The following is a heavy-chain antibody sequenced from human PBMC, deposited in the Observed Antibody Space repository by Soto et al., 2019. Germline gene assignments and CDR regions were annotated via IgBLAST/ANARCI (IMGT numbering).Heavy chain of an antibody. CDR3: APWFGAFDY. CDR1: GFTFSSYG. V-gene: IGHV3-30*03. Sequence: QVRLVESGGGVVQPGRSLRLSCAASGFTFSSYGMHWVRQAPGKGLEWVAVISYDGSNKYYADSVKGRFTISRDNSKNPLYLQMNSLRAEDTAVYYCAPWFGAFDYWGQGTLVTVSS. D-gene: IGHD3-10*01. CDR2: ISYDGSNK. J-gene: IGHJ4*02.